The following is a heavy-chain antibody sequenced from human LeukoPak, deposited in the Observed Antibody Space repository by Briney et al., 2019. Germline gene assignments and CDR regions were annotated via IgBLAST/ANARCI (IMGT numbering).Heavy chain of an antibody. CDR2: IWYDGSNK. CDR1: GFTFSSYG. J-gene: IGHJ6*02. D-gene: IGHD6-13*01. V-gene: IGHV3-33*01. Sequence: GGSLRLSCAASGFTFSSYGMHWVRQAPGKGLGWVAVIWYDGSNKYYADSVKGRFTISRDNSKNTLYLQMNSLRAEDTAVYYCAREKYSSSWYTPHYYYYYGMDVWGQGTTVTVSS. CDR3: AREKYSSSWYTPHYYYYYGMDV.